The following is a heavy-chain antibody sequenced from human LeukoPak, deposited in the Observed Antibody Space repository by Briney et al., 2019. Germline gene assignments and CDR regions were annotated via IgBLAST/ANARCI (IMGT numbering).Heavy chain of an antibody. CDR1: GGTFSSYA. J-gene: IGHJ3*02. V-gene: IGHV1-69*05. Sequence: SVKVSCKASGGTFSSYAISWVRQAPGQGLEWMGRIIPIFGTANYAQKFQGRVTITTDESTSTAYMELSSLRSEDTAVYYCARDWGVGGYSYGNAFDIWGQGTMITVSS. D-gene: IGHD5-18*01. CDR3: ARDWGVGGYSYGNAFDI. CDR2: IIPIFGTA.